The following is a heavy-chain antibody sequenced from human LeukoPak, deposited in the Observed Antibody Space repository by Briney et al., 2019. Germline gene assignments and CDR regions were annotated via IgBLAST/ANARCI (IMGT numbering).Heavy chain of an antibody. J-gene: IGHJ4*02. CDR3: ARETNYGDFDY. CDR2: IYQSGST. CDR1: GYSISSAYY. D-gene: IGHD4-17*01. Sequence: SETLSLTCTVSGYSISSAYYWGWIRLPPGKGLEWIGNIYQSGSTYYNPSLKSRVTISIDTSKNQFSLKLTSVTAADTAVYYCARETNYGDFDYWGEGTLVTVSS. V-gene: IGHV4-38-2*02.